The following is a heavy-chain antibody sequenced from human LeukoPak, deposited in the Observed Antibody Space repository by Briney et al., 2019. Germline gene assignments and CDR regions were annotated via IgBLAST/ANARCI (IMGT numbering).Heavy chain of an antibody. V-gene: IGHV1-46*01. CDR2: INPSGGST. CDR3: ARLQADYGMDV. J-gene: IGHJ6*02. CDR1: GYTLTELS. Sequence: ASVKVSCKVSGYTLTELSMHWVRQAPGQGLEWMGIINPSGGSTSYAQKFQGRVTMTRDTSTSTVYMELSSLRSEDTAVYYCARLQADYGMDVWGQGTTVTVSS.